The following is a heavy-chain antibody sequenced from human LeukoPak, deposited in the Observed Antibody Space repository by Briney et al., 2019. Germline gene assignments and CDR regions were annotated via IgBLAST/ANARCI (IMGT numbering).Heavy chain of an antibody. CDR1: GGSFNGYY. CDR2: INRSGST. Sequence: SETLSLTCAVYGGSFNGYYWSWIRQPPGKGLEWIGEINRSGSTNYSPSLKSRVTISVDTSKNQFSLKLSSVTAADTAVYYCARSKGGFWSGPNWFDPWGQGTLVTVSS. CDR3: ARSKGGFWSGPNWFDP. D-gene: IGHD3-3*01. J-gene: IGHJ5*02. V-gene: IGHV4-34*01.